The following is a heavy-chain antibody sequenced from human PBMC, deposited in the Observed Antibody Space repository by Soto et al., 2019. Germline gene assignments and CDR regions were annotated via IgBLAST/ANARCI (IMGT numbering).Heavy chain of an antibody. J-gene: IGHJ4*02. CDR3: ALGGYNPARPFHF. CDR2: IYYSGN. CDR1: VVSISNFH. D-gene: IGHD5-18*01. V-gene: IGHV4-59*01. Sequence: SETLSLTCNVSVVSISNFHLSWIRHPPGKGLEWIGYIYYSGNYYNPSLTSRVSMSLDKSKNQFSLHLKSVTAADTALYFCALGGYNPARPFHFWGQATRVTLSS.